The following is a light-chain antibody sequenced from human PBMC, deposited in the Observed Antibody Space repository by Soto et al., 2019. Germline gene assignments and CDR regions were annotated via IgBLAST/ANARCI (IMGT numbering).Light chain of an antibody. CDR1: SGDIGSYNR. CDR3: SSYTNISTRACV. V-gene: IGLV2-14*01. Sequence: QSVLTQPASVSGSPGQSITIACTGTSGDIGSYNRVSWYQQHPGKAPKLIIYEVTDRPSGVSNRCSGSKSGNTASLTISGLQAEDEAEYYCSSYTNISTRACVFGTGTKVTV. J-gene: IGLJ1*01. CDR2: EVT.